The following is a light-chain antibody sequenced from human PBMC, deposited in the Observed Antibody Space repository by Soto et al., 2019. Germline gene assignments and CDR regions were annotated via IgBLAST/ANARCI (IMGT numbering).Light chain of an antibody. CDR1: SSDVGGYNY. Sequence: QSVLTQPASVSGSPGQSITISCSGPSSDVGGYNYVSWYQQHPGKAPKLMIFEVSNRPSGISNRFSGSKSGNTASLTISGLQAEDEADYYCSSYTSSNTLVFGTGTKLTVL. J-gene: IGLJ1*01. V-gene: IGLV2-14*01. CDR2: EVS. CDR3: SSYTSSNTLV.